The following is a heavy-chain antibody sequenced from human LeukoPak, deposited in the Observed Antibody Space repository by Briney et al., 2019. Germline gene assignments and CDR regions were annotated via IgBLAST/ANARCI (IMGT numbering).Heavy chain of an antibody. V-gene: IGHV1-18*01. J-gene: IGHJ4*02. Sequence: GASVKVSCKASGYTFTSYGISWVRQAPGQGLEWMGWISAYNGNTHYAQKLQGRVTMTTDTSTSTVYTELRSLRSDDTAVYYCARDATEDYYDTSGYYSYFDYWGQGTLVTVSS. CDR2: ISAYNGNT. D-gene: IGHD3-22*01. CDR3: ARDATEDYYDTSGYYSYFDY. CDR1: GYTFTSYG.